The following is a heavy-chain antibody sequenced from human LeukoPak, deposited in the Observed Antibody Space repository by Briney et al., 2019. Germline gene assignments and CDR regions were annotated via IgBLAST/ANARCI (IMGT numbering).Heavy chain of an antibody. CDR1: GGSISSYY. CDR2: IYYSGST. Sequence: SETLSLTCTVSGGSISSYYWSWIRQPPGKGLEWIGYIYYSGSTYYNPSLKSRVTISGDTSKNQFSLKLSSVIAADTAVYYCATQKRIPYYYDSSGYYYDYWGQGTLVTVSS. CDR3: ATQKRIPYYYDSSGYYYDY. D-gene: IGHD3-22*01. V-gene: IGHV4-59*12. J-gene: IGHJ4*02.